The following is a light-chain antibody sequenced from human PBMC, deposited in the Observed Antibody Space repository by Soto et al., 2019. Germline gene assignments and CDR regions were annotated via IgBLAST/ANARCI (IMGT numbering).Light chain of an antibody. CDR2: DAS. Sequence: DIQMTQSPSTLSASVGDRLTITCRASQSISSWLAWYQQKPGKAPKLLIYDASSLESGVPSRFSGSGSGTEFTLTISCLQSEDFATYYCQQYYSYPRTFGQGTKVDIK. V-gene: IGKV1-5*01. CDR1: QSISSW. CDR3: QQYYSYPRT. J-gene: IGKJ1*01.